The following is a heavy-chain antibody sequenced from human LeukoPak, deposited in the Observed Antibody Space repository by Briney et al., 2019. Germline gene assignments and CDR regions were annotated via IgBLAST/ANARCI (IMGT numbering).Heavy chain of an antibody. V-gene: IGHV3-74*01. D-gene: IGHD6-6*01. CDR3: ARWGSYSSSSHHYYYYYMDV. J-gene: IGHJ6*03. Sequence: PGGSLRLSCAASGFTFSSYAMSWVRQAPGKGLVWVSRINSDGSRTSYADSVKGRFTISRDNAKNTLYLQMNSLRAEDTAVYYCARWGSYSSSSHHYYYYYMDVWGKGTTVTVSS. CDR1: GFTFSSYA. CDR2: INSDGSRT.